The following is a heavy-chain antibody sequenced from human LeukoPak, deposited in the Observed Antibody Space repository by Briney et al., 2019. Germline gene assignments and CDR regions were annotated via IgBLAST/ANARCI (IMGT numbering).Heavy chain of an antibody. J-gene: IGHJ5*02. CDR2: MNPNSGNT. Sequence: GASVKVSCKASGYTFTSYDINWVRQATGQGLEWMGWMNPNSGNTGYAQKFQGRVTMTRNTSISAAYMELSSLRSEDTAVYYCARGRGYCGGDCYMYNWFDPWGQGTLATVSS. V-gene: IGHV1-8*01. CDR1: GYTFTSYD. CDR3: ARGRGYCGGDCYMYNWFDP. D-gene: IGHD2-21*02.